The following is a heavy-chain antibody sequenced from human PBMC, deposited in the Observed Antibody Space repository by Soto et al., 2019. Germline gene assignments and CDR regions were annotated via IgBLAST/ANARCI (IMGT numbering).Heavy chain of an antibody. CDR2: IKQDGSEK. J-gene: IGHJ4*02. CDR1: GSTFSSYW. V-gene: IGHV3-7*01. CDR3: ARAGVGIAVADY. Sequence: GGSLRLSCAASGSTFSSYWMSWVRQAPGKGLEWVANIKQDGSEKYYVDSVKGRFTISRDNAKNSLYLQMNSLRAEDTAVYYCARAGVGIAVADYWGQGTLVTVS. D-gene: IGHD6-19*01.